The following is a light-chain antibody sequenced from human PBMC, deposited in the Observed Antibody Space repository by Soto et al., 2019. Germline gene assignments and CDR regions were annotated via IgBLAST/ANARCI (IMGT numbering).Light chain of an antibody. Sequence: EIQMTQSPSTLSVSPGERATISCRASQSISSNLAWYQQKPGQAPKLLIYGPSTRATGIPARFSGSGSGTEFTLTISSLQSEDFAVYYCQQYNNWPLTFGGGTKVEIK. CDR1: QSISSN. J-gene: IGKJ4*01. V-gene: IGKV3-15*01. CDR3: QQYNNWPLT. CDR2: GPS.